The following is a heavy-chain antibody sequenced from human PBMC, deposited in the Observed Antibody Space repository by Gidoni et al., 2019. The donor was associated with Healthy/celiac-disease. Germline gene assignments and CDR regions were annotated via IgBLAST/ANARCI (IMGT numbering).Heavy chain of an antibody. J-gene: IGHJ4*02. V-gene: IGHV4-38-2*02. Sequence: QVQLQESGPGLVKPSETLSLTCAVHGYSLSSGYYWGWIRQPPGKGLEWIGSIYHSGSTYYNPSLKSRVTISVDTSKNQFSLKLSSVTAADTAVYYCARDRSGIAVAGAFDYWGQGTLVTVSS. CDR3: ARDRSGIAVAGAFDY. CDR2: IYHSGST. D-gene: IGHD6-19*01. CDR1: GYSLSSGYY.